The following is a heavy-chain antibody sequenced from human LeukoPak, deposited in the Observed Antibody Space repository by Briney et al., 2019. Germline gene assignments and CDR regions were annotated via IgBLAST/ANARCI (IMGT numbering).Heavy chain of an antibody. J-gene: IGHJ3*02. D-gene: IGHD4-17*01. CDR3: ARGDYGDPDAFDI. CDR2: IYSGGST. Sequence: PGGSLRLSCAASGFTVSSNCMSWVRQAPGKGLEWVSVIYSGGSTYYADSVKGRFTISRDNSKNTLYLQMNSPRAEDTAVYYCARGDYGDPDAFDIWGQGTMVTVSS. CDR1: GFTVSSNC. V-gene: IGHV3-66*01.